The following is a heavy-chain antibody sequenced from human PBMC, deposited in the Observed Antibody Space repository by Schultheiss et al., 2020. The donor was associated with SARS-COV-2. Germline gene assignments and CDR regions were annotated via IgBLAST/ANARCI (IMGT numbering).Heavy chain of an antibody. CDR1: GFTFSSYW. V-gene: IGHV3-23*01. D-gene: IGHD2-15*01. J-gene: IGHJ4*02. CDR3: AKDDCSGGTCYPDY. CDR2: IIGTGSNT. Sequence: GGSLRLSCAASGFTFSSYWMSWVRQAPGKGLEWVSGIIGTGSNTFYADSMKGRFTVSRDNSKNTLYLQMNSLRAEDTAVYYCAKDDCSGGTCYPDYWGQGTLVTVSS.